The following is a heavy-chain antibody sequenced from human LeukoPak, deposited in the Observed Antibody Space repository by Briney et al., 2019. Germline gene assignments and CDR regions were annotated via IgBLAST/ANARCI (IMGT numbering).Heavy chain of an antibody. CDR3: ARVKDFAYSFFDL. J-gene: IGHJ2*01. Sequence: PSETLSLTCTLSGGSISQYYWSWLRQPPGKGPEWIGYVYRNGNTDYNPSLESRVTISVDTSKNHFSLNLRSVTAADTAVYYCARVKDFAYSFFDLWGRGTLVTVSS. CDR2: VYRNGNT. CDR1: GGSISQYY. V-gene: IGHV4-59*01.